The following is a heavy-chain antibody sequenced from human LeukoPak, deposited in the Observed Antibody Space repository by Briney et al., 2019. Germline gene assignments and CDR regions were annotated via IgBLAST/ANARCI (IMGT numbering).Heavy chain of an antibody. CDR1: GGSISSGDYY. CDR3: ARDSDSSGFYFDY. J-gene: IGHJ4*02. D-gene: IGHD3-22*01. V-gene: IGHV4-30-4*01. Sequence: SETLSLTCTVSGGSISSGDYYWSWIRQPPGKGLEWIGYIYYSGSTYYNPSLKSRVTISVDTSKNQFPLKLSSVTAADTAVYYCARDSDSSGFYFDYWGQGTLVTVSS. CDR2: IYYSGST.